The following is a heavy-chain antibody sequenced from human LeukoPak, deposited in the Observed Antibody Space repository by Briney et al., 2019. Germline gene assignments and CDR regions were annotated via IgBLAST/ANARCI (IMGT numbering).Heavy chain of an antibody. J-gene: IGHJ6*04. CDR1: GGSISSGSYY. V-gene: IGHV4-61*02. CDR3: ARRGDV. Sequence: SETLSLTCTVSGGSISSGSYYWSWIRQPAGKGLEWIGRIYTSGSTNYNPSLKSRVTISVDTSKNQFSLKLSSVTAADTAVYYCARRGDVWGKGTTVTVSS. CDR2: IYTSGST.